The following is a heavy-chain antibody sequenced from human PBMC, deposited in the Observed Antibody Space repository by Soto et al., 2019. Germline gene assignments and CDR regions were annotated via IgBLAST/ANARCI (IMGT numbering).Heavy chain of an antibody. D-gene: IGHD2-21*01. V-gene: IGHV1-18*01. Sequence: ASVKVSCKASGYTFTSYGISWVRQAPGQGLEWMGWISAYNGNTNYAQKLQGRVTMTTDTSTSTAYMELRSLRSDDTAVYYCASPTSLRIGEYYYYGMDVWGQGTKVTVSS. CDR2: ISAYNGNT. CDR3: ASPTSLRIGEYYYYGMDV. CDR1: GYTFTSYG. J-gene: IGHJ6*02.